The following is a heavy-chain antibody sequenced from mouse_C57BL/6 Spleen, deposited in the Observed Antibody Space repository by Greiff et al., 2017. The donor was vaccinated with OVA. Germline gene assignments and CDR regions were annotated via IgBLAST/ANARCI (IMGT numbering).Heavy chain of an antibody. J-gene: IGHJ2*01. D-gene: IGHD2-2*01. Sequence: QVQLQQPGAELVKPGASVKLSCKASGYTFTSYWMPWVKQRPGQGLEWIGMIHPNSGSTNYNEKFKSKATLTVDKSSSTAYMQLSSLTSEDSAVYYGARRPLYYGYDAVDYWGQGTTLTVSS. CDR1: GYTFTSYW. CDR2: IHPNSGST. CDR3: ARRPLYYGYDAVDY. V-gene: IGHV1-64*01.